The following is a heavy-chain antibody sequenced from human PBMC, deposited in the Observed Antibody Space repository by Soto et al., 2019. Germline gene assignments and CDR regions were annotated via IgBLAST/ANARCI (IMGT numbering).Heavy chain of an antibody. D-gene: IGHD3-3*01. CDR1: GFTFSSYA. CDR3: AKQRVEGRRFFFWFHRNYHYFMDF. V-gene: IGHV3-23*01. J-gene: IGHJ6*03. CDR2: ISGSGGST. Sequence: GGSLRLSCAASGFTFSSYAMSWVRQAPGKGLEWVSAISGSGGSTYYADSVKGRFTISRDNSKNTLYLQMNSLRAEDTAVYYCAKQRVEGRRFFFWFHRNYHYFMDFWGKGTTVPVSS.